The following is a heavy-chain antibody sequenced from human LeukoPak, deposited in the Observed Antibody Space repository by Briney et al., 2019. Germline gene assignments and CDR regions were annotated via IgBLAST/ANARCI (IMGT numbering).Heavy chain of an antibody. J-gene: IGHJ4*02. Sequence: RRASVKVSCKASGYTFTSYYMHWVRQAPGQGLEWMGIINPSGGSTSYAQKFQGRVTMTRDTSTSTVYMELSSLRSEDTAVYYCARDPSIAARPDGSDYWGQGTLVTVSS. CDR3: ARDPSIAARPDGSDY. D-gene: IGHD6-6*01. CDR1: GYTFTSYY. CDR2: INPSGGST. V-gene: IGHV1-46*01.